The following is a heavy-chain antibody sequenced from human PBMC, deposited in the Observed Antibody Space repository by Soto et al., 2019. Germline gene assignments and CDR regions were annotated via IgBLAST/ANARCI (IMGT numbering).Heavy chain of an antibody. CDR3: ASRGIVVVPAAYNWFDP. CDR2: INHSGST. V-gene: IGHV4-34*01. J-gene: IGHJ5*02. D-gene: IGHD2-2*01. CDR1: GGSFSGYY. Sequence: SETLSLTCAVYGGSFSGYYWSWIRQPPGKGLEWIGEINHSGSTNYNPYLKSRVTISVDTSKNQFPLKLSSVTAADTAVDYCASRGIVVVPAAYNWFDPWGQGTLVTVSS.